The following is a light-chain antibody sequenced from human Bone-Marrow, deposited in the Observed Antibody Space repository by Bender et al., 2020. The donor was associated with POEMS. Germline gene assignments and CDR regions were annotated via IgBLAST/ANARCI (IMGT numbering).Light chain of an antibody. J-gene: IGLJ2*01. CDR3: SSYTGTSTLGVV. Sequence: QSAVTQPASVSGSPGQSITISCTGTSSDVGRYNYVSWYQQHPGKAPKLIIYDVSNRPSGVSNRFSGSKSGNTASLTISWLQAEDEADYYCSSYTGTSTLGVVFGGGTKLTVL. V-gene: IGLV2-14*03. CDR2: DVS. CDR1: SSDVGRYNY.